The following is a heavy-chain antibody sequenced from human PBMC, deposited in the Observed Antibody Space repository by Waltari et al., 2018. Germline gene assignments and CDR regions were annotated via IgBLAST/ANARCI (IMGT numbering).Heavy chain of an antibody. CDR1: GFIFSNYA. CDR2: ISGSDGNT. V-gene: IGHV3-23*01. Sequence: VQLLESGGGLVRPGGSLRLSCAASGFIFSNYAMTWVRPAPGKGVGWVSTISGSDGNTYYADSVKGRFTISRDNSKNTLYLQMNSLKVDDTAVYSCAKDRVVRGVMGAFDMWGQGTMVTVSS. CDR3: AKDRVVRGVMGAFDM. J-gene: IGHJ3*02. D-gene: IGHD3-10*01.